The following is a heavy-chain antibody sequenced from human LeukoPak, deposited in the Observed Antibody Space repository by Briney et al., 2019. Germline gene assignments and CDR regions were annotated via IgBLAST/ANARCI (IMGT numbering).Heavy chain of an antibody. V-gene: IGHV4-39*07. CDR2: IYYSGST. Sequence: SETLSLTCTVSGGSISSSSYYWGWIRQPPGKGLEWIGSIYYSGSTYYNPSLKSRVTISVDTSKNQFSLKLSSVTAADTAVYYCARDEVIDSYGPNWFDPWGQGTLVTVSS. J-gene: IGHJ5*02. CDR3: ARDEVIDSYGPNWFDP. D-gene: IGHD5-18*01. CDR1: GGSISSSSYY.